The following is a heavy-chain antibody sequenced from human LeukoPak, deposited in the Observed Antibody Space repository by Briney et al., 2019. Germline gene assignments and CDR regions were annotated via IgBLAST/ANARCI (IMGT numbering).Heavy chain of an antibody. D-gene: IGHD3-16*02. V-gene: IGHV3-72*01. CDR3: ARDGHTSLDY. J-gene: IGHJ4*02. CDR2: IKSKAQSYTT. Sequence: PGGSLRLSCAASGFSFSDHYMDWVRQAPGKALEWVGRIKSKAQSYTTDYAASVKGRFTISRDDAKNSLYLQMNSLKTEDTAVYYCARDGHTSLDYWGQGTLATVSS. CDR1: GFSFSDHY.